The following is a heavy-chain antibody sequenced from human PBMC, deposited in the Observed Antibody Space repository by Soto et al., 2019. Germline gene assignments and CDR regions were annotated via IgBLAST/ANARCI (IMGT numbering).Heavy chain of an antibody. CDR3: VIWSGYSNY. CDR1: GGYFSGYY. J-gene: IGHJ4*02. Sequence: SETLSLTCAVYGGYFSGYYWSWIRQPPGKGLEWIGEINHSGSTNYNPSLKSRVTISVDTSKNQFSLKLSSVTAADTAVYYCVIWSGYSNYWGQGTLVTVSS. V-gene: IGHV4-34*01. D-gene: IGHD3-3*01. CDR2: INHSGST.